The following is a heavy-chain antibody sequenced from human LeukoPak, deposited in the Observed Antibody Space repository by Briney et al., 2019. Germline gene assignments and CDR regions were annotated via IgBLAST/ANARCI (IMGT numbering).Heavy chain of an antibody. CDR2: ISGSGAT. CDR3: ARDPMYNGGNSGAFDF. J-gene: IGHJ3*01. V-gene: IGHV3-11*01. D-gene: IGHD4-23*01. CDR1: GFIFSDHF. Sequence: PGGSLRLSCAASGFIFSDHFMTWIRQAPGKGPEWISYISGSGATYYADSVRGRFTISRDNAQNSLWLHMNSLRAEDTAVYYCARDPMYNGGNSGAFDFWGQGTVVTVSA.